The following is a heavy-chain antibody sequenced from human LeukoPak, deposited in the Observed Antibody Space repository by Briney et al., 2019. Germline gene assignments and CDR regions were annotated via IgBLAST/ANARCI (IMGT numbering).Heavy chain of an antibody. CDR3: ASVLMGTGGAFDI. J-gene: IGHJ3*02. CDR1: GGSISSYY. D-gene: IGHD2-8*01. V-gene: IGHV4-59*01. Sequence: SETLSLTCTVSGGSISSYYWSWIRQPPGKGLEWIGYIYYSGSTNYNPSLKSRVTISVDTPKNQFSLKLSSVTAADTAVYYCASVLMGTGGAFDIWGQGTMVTVSS. CDR2: IYYSGST.